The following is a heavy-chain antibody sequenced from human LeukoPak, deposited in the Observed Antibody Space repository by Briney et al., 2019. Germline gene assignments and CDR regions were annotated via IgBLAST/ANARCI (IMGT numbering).Heavy chain of an antibody. CDR2: IYYSGST. D-gene: IGHD4-11*01. CDR1: GGSISSSSYY. Sequence: PSEILSLTCTVSGGSISSSSYYWGWIRQPPGQGPEWIGRIYYSGSTYYNPSLKSRVTISVDTSKNQFSLKLSSVTAADTAVYYCAKTSIYSNYVPAFDIWGQGTMVTVSS. V-gene: IGHV4-39*01. J-gene: IGHJ3*02. CDR3: AKTSIYSNYVPAFDI.